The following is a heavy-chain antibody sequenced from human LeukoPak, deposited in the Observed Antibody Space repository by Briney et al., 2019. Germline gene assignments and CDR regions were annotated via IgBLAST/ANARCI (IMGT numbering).Heavy chain of an antibody. Sequence: GWSLRLSCAASGFTFSSYWMNWARQAPGKGLEWVGRIESKSDGGTTDYAAPVKGRFTISRDGSKDTLYLQMNSLKTEDTAMYYCTTGKTDDYYFDYWGQGTLVTVSS. CDR3: TTGKTDDYYFDY. D-gene: IGHD1-1*01. V-gene: IGHV3-15*04. CDR2: IESKSDGGTT. J-gene: IGHJ4*02. CDR1: GFTFSSYW.